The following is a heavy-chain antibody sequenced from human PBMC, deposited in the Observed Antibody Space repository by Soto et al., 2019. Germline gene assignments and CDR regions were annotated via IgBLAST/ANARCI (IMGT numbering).Heavy chain of an antibody. CDR1: GYAFTTYG. J-gene: IGHJ4*02. D-gene: IGHD1-1*01. CDR3: ARGRNGDY. Sequence: QVHLVQSGAEVKKPGASVKVSCKGSGYAFTTYGITWVRQAPGQGLEWMGWISAHNGNTNYAQKPQGRVTVTRDTSTSTAYMELRGLRSDDTAVYYCARGRNGDYWGQGALVTVSS. V-gene: IGHV1-18*01. CDR2: ISAHNGNT.